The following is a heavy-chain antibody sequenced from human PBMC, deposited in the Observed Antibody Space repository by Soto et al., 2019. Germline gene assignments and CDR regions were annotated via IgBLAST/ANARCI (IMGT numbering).Heavy chain of an antibody. CDR2: ISHNGGST. CDR3: VKSPSVTTEFDY. CDR1: GFMFSGIP. Sequence: GGSLRLSCSASGFMFSGIPMHWVRQAPGKGLEYVSTISHNGGSTYYADSVKGRVTISRDNSKNTLYLQMISLRPEDTAVYYCVKSPSVTTEFDYWGQGTLVTVSS. J-gene: IGHJ4*02. V-gene: IGHV3-64D*08. D-gene: IGHD4-17*01.